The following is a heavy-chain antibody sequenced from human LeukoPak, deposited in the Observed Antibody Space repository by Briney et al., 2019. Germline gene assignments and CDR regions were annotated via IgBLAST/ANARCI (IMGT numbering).Heavy chain of an antibody. J-gene: IGHJ4*02. D-gene: IGHD3-10*01. V-gene: IGHV4-61*01. Sequence: SETLSLTCTVSDGSISGGTYYWGWIRQPPGKGLEWIGYIYYSGSTNYNPSLKSRVTISVDTSKNKFSLKLSSVTAADTAVYYCARESSMVRGVNKYYFDYWGQGTLVTVSS. CDR2: IYYSGST. CDR3: ARESSMVRGVNKYYFDY. CDR1: DGSISGGTYY.